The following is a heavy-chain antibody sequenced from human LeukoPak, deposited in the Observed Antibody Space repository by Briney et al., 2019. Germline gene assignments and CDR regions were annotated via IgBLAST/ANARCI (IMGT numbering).Heavy chain of an antibody. CDR3: ARDKGGGYYYDSSGYNIYYFDY. Sequence: GGSLRLSCAASGFTFSSYPMSWVRQTPAKGLQWVSAISNGGGTAYYADSVKGRFTISRDNAKNSLYLQMNSLRAEDTAVYYCARDKGGGYYYDSSGYNIYYFDYWGQGTLVTVSS. CDR2: ISNGGGTA. J-gene: IGHJ4*02. CDR1: GFTFSSYP. D-gene: IGHD3-22*01. V-gene: IGHV3-21*01.